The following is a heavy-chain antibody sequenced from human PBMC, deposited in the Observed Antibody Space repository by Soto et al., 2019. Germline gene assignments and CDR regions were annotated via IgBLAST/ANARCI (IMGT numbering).Heavy chain of an antibody. CDR3: AKTDKFHSQSSGWANRFDS. CDR1: GFTFSNSA. J-gene: IGHJ4*02. V-gene: IGHV3-23*01. CDR2: ITSAGST. Sequence: EVQLLESGGDLAQPGGSLRLICAASGFTFSNSAMTWVRQSPGKGLEWVSTITSAGSTFYGDTVKGRFTISRDNSKSTLYLQMNSLGAEDTAVYYCAKTDKFHSQSSGWANRFDSWGQGTLVTVSS. D-gene: IGHD6-19*01.